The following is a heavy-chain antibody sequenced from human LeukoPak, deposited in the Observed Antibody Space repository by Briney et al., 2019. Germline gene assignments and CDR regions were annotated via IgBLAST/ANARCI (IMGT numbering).Heavy chain of an antibody. V-gene: IGHV3-49*03. CDR1: GFTFGDYA. D-gene: IGHD2-15*01. Sequence: PGGSLRLSCTASGFTFGDYAMSWFRQAPGKGLEWVGFIRSKAYGGTTEYAASVKGRFTISRDDSKSIAYLQMNSLKTEDTAVYYCRIVVVVVAPHWGQGTLVTVSS. CDR3: RIVVVVVAPH. J-gene: IGHJ4*02. CDR2: IRSKAYGGTT.